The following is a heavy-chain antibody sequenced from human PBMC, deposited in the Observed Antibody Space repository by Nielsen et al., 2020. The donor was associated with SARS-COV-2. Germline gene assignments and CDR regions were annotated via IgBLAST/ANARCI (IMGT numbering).Heavy chain of an antibody. V-gene: IGHV3-9*01. Sequence: GGSLRLSCAASGFTFDDYAMHWVRQAPGKGLEWVSGISWNSGSIGYADSVKGRFTISRDNAKNSLYLQMNSLRAEDTAVYYCARGPLRYFDWLLIGDYFDYWGQGTLVTVSS. CDR3: ARGPLRYFDWLLIGDYFDY. D-gene: IGHD3-9*01. J-gene: IGHJ4*02. CDR1: GFTFDDYA. CDR2: ISWNSGSI.